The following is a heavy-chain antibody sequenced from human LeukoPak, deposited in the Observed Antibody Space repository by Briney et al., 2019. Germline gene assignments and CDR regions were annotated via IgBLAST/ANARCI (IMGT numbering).Heavy chain of an antibody. V-gene: IGHV4-4*02. D-gene: IGHD3-10*01. Sequence: PSGTLSLTCAVSGXSTTNNDDWWTWVRQPPGMGLEWIVEILHSGTTHYNPSLKSRVIISVDNSRNQFALKVTSLTVPDTAVYYCARIYGSGSYLESWGQGALVTVSS. CDR1: GXSTTNNDDW. CDR3: ARIYGSGSYLES. CDR2: ILHSGTT. J-gene: IGHJ4*02.